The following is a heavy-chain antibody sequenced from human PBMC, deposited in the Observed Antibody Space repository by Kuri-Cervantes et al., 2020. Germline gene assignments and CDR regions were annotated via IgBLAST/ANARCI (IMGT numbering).Heavy chain of an antibody. J-gene: IGHJ6*03. D-gene: IGHD4-17*01. CDR1: GYSISSGYY. V-gene: IGHV4-38-2*02. CDR2: FYYSGST. Sequence: SETLSLTCTVSGYSISSGYYWGWIRQPPGKGLEWLGYFYYSGSTNYNPSFKSRVTISVDTSKNQLSLKLSSVTAADTAVYYCAKTETTTVTPLSYYYYMDVWSKGTTVTVSS. CDR3: AKTETTTVTPLSYYYYMDV.